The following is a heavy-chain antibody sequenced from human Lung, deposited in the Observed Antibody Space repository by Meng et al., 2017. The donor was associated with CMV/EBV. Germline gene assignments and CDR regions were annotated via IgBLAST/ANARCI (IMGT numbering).Heavy chain of an antibody. J-gene: IGHJ4*02. CDR3: ASGTPGRSYCDY. V-gene: IGHV1-18*01. Sequence: QVHLRQSGPEVTRHRASVRFSCNASGYTFGSYGICWVRQAPGQGLEWMGWFVNYVDTYPAPKFQGRVTMTTDTHTNTDFMELRSLTSDDTAVYYCASGTPGRSYCDYWGQGTLVTVSS. CDR2: FVNYVDT. CDR1: GYTFGSYG. D-gene: IGHD2-15*01.